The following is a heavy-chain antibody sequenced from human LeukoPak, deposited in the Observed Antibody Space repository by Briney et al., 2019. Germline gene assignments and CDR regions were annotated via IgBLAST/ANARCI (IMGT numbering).Heavy chain of an antibody. V-gene: IGHV1-18*01. D-gene: IGHD2-15*01. Sequence: ASVKVSCMASDYTFTSYGISWVRQAPGQGLEWMGWISAYNGNTNYAQKLQGRVTMTTDTSTSTAYMELRSLRSDDTAVYYCARDVGYCSGGSCYPQTLDYWSQGTLVTDSS. CDR3: ARDVGYCSGGSCYPQTLDY. J-gene: IGHJ4*02. CDR1: DYTFTSYG. CDR2: ISAYNGNT.